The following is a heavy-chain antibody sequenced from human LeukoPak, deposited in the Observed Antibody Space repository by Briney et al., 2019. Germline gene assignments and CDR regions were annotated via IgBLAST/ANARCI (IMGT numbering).Heavy chain of an antibody. Sequence: GGSLRLSCAASGFSFISYGMHWVRQAPGKGLEWVGVISDDGRRKDYADSVKGRFTISRDNSKDTLYLQMNSLRAEDTAVYYCAKRPSDYGDYVSHFDYWGQGTLVTVST. J-gene: IGHJ4*02. D-gene: IGHD4-17*01. V-gene: IGHV3-30*18. CDR3: AKRPSDYGDYVSHFDY. CDR2: ISDDGRRK. CDR1: GFSFISYG.